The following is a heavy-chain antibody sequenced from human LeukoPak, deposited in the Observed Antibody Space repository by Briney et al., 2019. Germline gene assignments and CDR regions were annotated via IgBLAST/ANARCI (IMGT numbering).Heavy chain of an antibody. D-gene: IGHD5-18*01. V-gene: IGHV3-53*04. CDR3: ARVAPGYTYAYGAPYYFDN. CDR2: IYSGGST. Sequence: PGGSLRLSCAASGFTVSSNYMSWVRQAPGKGLEWVSVIYSGGSTYYADSVKGRFTISRHDSKNTVYLQMNSLRAEDTALYYCARVAPGYTYAYGAPYYFDNWGQGTLVTGPS. CDR1: GFTVSSNY. J-gene: IGHJ4*02.